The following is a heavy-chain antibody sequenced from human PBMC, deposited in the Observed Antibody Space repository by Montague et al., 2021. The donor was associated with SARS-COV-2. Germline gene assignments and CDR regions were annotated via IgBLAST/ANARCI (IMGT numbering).Heavy chain of an antibody. J-gene: IGHJ4*02. V-gene: IGHV4-39*01. Sequence: SETLSLTCTVSGGSISSSNYYLGWIRQPPGKGLEWIGSIYYSGTTYYNPSLQSRVTISVDTSKKQFSLKLSSVTAADTAVYYCARETYTSGWFQQLDYWGQGTLVTVSS. CDR2: IYYSGTT. CDR3: ARETYTSGWFQQLDY. D-gene: IGHD6-19*01. CDR1: GGSISSSNYY.